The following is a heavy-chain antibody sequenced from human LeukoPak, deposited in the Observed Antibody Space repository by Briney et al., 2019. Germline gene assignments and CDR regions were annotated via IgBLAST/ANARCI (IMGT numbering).Heavy chain of an antibody. D-gene: IGHD6-19*01. Sequence: PSETLSLTCAVYGGSFSGYYWSRIRQPPGKGLEWIGEINHSGSTNYNPSLKSRVTISVDTSKNQFSLKLSSVTAADTAVYYCARRPSYSSGWFYYYYMDVWGKGTTVTISS. CDR1: GGSFSGYY. J-gene: IGHJ6*03. CDR3: ARRPSYSSGWFYYYYMDV. V-gene: IGHV4-34*01. CDR2: INHSGST.